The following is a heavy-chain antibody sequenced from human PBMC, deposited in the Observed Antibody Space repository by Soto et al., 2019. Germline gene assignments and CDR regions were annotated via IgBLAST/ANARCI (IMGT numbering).Heavy chain of an antibody. CDR2: INAGNGNT. Sequence: ASVKVSCKASGYIFTDYYMHWVRQAPGQRLEWMGWINAGNGNTKYSQKFQGRVTITRDTSASTAYMELSSLRSEDTAVYYCARGTPVWFDPWGQGTLVTVSS. V-gene: IGHV1-3*01. CDR1: GYIFTDYY. D-gene: IGHD3-10*01. J-gene: IGHJ5*02. CDR3: ARGTPVWFDP.